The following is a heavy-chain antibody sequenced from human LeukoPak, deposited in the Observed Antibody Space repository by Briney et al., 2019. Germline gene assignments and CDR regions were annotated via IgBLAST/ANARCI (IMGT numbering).Heavy chain of an antibody. Sequence: PSETLSLTCTVSDDSISTFYWSWIRQPPGKGLEWIGEINHSGSTNYNPSLKSRVTISVDTSKNQFPLKLSSVTAADTAVYYCARGYPAMVTSFDYWGQGTLVTVSS. V-gene: IGHV4-34*01. CDR3: ARGYPAMVTSFDY. CDR2: INHSGST. J-gene: IGHJ4*02. CDR1: DDSISTFY. D-gene: IGHD5-18*01.